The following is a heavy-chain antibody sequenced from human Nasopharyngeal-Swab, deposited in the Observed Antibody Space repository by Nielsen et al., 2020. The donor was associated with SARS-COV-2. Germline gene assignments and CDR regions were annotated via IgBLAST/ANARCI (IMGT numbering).Heavy chain of an antibody. CDR1: GYTFTSSG. J-gene: IGHJ4*02. V-gene: IGHV1-18*01. CDR2: ISAFYVDT. Sequence: ASVKVSCKASGYTFTSSGISWVRQAPGQGLEWMGWISAFYVDTDFALKLQGRVTMTTDTSTSTAYMELRSLRSDDTAVYYCARDLPRITIFGVVDYWGQGTLVTVSS. CDR3: ARDLPRITIFGVVDY. D-gene: IGHD3-3*01.